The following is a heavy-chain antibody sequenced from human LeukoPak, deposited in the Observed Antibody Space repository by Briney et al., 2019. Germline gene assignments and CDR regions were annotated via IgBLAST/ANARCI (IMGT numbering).Heavy chain of an antibody. CDR1: GYTFTDYY. Sequence: ASVKVSCKASGYTFTDYYMHWVRQAPGQGLEWMGWINPNSGGTNYAQKFQGRVTMTRDMSISTAYMELSRLRSNDTAVYYCAREGVVVDYWGQGTLVTVSS. J-gene: IGHJ4*02. CDR2: INPNSGGT. V-gene: IGHV1-2*02. D-gene: IGHD2-15*01. CDR3: AREGVVVDY.